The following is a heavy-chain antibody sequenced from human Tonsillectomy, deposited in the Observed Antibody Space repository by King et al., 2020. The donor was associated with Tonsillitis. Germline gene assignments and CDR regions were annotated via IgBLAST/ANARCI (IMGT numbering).Heavy chain of an antibody. D-gene: IGHD1-14*01. J-gene: IGHJ4*02. CDR3: AKSDEPYYFDF. CDR2: IIPIFGTT. CDR1: GGTFSSFA. Sequence: QLVQSGAEVKKPGSSVKVSCKASGGTFSSFALSWVRQAPGQGLEWMGGIIPIFGTTNDAQKVQGRVTITADESTSTAYMELSSLRSEDTAVYYCAKSDEPYYFDFWGQGTLVTVSS. V-gene: IGHV1-69*12.